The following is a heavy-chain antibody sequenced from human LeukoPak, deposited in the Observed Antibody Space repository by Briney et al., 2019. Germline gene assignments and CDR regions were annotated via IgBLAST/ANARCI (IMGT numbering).Heavy chain of an antibody. CDR2: IYYSGST. V-gene: IGHV4-59*01. Sequence: SETLSLTCTVSGGSISSYYWSWIRQPPGKGLEWIGYIYYSGSTNYNPSLKSRVTISVDTSKNQFSLKLSSVTAADTAVHYCARDLAVAGTSAFDIWGQGTMVTVSS. J-gene: IGHJ3*02. D-gene: IGHD6-19*01. CDR1: GGSISSYY. CDR3: ARDLAVAGTSAFDI.